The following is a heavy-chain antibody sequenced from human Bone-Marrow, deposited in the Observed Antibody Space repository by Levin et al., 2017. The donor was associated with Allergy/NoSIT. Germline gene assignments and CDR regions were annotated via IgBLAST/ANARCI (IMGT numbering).Heavy chain of an antibody. V-gene: IGHV4-34*01. D-gene: IGHD3-16*02. CDR3: ARGSPYDYVWGSYRYTPGWFDP. J-gene: IGHJ5*02. CDR1: GGSFSGYY. CDR2: INHSGST. Sequence: GSLRLSCAVYGGSFSGYYWSWIRQPPGKGLEWIGEINHSGSTNYNPSLKSRVTISVDTSKNQFSLKLSSVTAADTAVYYCARGSPYDYVWGSYRYTPGWFDPWGQGTLVTVSS.